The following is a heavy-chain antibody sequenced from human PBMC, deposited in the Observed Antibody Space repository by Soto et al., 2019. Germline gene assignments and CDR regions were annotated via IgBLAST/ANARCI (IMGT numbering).Heavy chain of an antibody. CDR2: ISANSGDT. CDR3: ERESGGSLTQWLMFDF. CDR1: GYNFTRYG. J-gene: IGHJ4*02. D-gene: IGHD6-19*01. Sequence: QVQLVQSAAEVKPPGASVKVSCKASGYNFTRYGFSWVRQAPGQGLEWMGWISANSGDTNYAQKFQGRLSMTTDTSTSTAYMERRSLRSHDTAMYYCERESGGSLTQWLMFDFRGQGTLVTDSS. V-gene: IGHV1-18*01.